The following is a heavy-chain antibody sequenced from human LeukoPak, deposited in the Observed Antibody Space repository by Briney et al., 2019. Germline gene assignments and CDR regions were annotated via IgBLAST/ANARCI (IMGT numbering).Heavy chain of an antibody. D-gene: IGHD3-3*01. J-gene: IGHJ5*02. Sequence: GGSLRLSCAASGFTFTNHPMRWVRQTSGKRLEYVSAISPSGHRTWYADSVKGRFTISRDNAKNSLYLQTNSLRAEDTAVYYCARDYDSSFDPWGQGTLVTVSS. CDR1: GFTFTNHP. CDR2: ISPSGHRT. V-gene: IGHV3-64*04. CDR3: ARDYDSSFDP.